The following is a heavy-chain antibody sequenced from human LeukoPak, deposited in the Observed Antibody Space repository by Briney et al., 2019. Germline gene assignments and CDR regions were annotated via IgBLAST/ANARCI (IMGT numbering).Heavy chain of an antibody. V-gene: IGHV3-30*02. CDR3: AKDWEYYDFWSGLGVFDY. CDR2: IRYDGSNK. Sequence: GGSLRLSCAASGFTFSDYYMSWIRQAPGKGLEWVAFIRYDGSNKYYADSVKGRFTISRDNSKNTLYLQMNSLRAEDTAVYYCAKDWEYYDFWSGLGVFDYWGQGTLVTVSS. J-gene: IGHJ4*02. D-gene: IGHD3-3*01. CDR1: GFTFSDYY.